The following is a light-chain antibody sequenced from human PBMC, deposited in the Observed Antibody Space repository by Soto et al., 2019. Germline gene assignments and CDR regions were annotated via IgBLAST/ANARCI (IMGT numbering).Light chain of an antibody. CDR1: DSNIGSNS. V-gene: IGLV1-47*02. Sequence: QSVLTQPPSASGTAGQVVTISCSGGDSNIGSNSVYCINTSQELAPKLLIYYNNQRPLGVPDRFSGSRSGTSASLAIVGLRSEDDAVYYCAAWDAALSACVFGNGTKVTVL. CDR3: AAWDAALSACV. CDR2: YNN. J-gene: IGLJ1*01.